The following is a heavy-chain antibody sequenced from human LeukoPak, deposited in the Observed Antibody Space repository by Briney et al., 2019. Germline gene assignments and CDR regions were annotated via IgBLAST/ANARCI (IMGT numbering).Heavy chain of an antibody. CDR2: ISSSGSTI. CDR3: AREVVATGIDY. V-gene: IGHV3-48*03. Sequence: TGGSLRLSCAASGFTFSSYEMNWVRQAPGKGLEWVSYISSSGSTIYYADSVKGRFTISRDNAKSSLYLQMNSLRAEDTAVYYCAREVVATGIDYWGQGTLVTVSS. J-gene: IGHJ4*02. D-gene: IGHD2-15*01. CDR1: GFTFSSYE.